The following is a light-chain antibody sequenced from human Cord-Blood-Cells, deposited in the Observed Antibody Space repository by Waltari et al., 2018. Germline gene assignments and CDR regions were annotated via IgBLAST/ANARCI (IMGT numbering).Light chain of an antibody. Sequence: EIVLTQSPATLSLSPGERAPLSCRASQSVSSYLAWYHQKPGQAPRLLIYDASNRATGIPARFSGSGSVTDFTLTISILEPEDFAVYYCQQRSNWPPLTFGGGTKVEIK. V-gene: IGKV3-11*01. CDR3: QQRSNWPPLT. J-gene: IGKJ4*01. CDR1: QSVSSY. CDR2: DAS.